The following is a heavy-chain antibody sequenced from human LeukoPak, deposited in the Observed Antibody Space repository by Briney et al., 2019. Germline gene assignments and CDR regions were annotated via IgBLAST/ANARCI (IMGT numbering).Heavy chain of an antibody. CDR3: IRKEVVTALDN. CDR2: ISGNGGST. CDR1: GFTFSSYA. J-gene: IGHJ4*02. Sequence: PGGSLRLSCAASGFTFSSYAMSCVRQAPGGGLECVSAISGNGGSTYYADSVKGRFTISRDNSKNTLYLQMNSLRAEDTAVYYCIRKEVVTALDNWGQGTLVTVSS. D-gene: IGHD2-21*02. V-gene: IGHV3-23*01.